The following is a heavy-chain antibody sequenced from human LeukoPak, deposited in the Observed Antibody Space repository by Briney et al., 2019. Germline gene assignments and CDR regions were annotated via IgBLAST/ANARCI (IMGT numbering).Heavy chain of an antibody. CDR2: IFYSGTT. CDR3: ARTNQIDXTXXXI. V-gene: IGHV4-59*01. J-gene: IGHJ3*02. CDR1: GGAISGYX. D-gene: IGHD1-14*01. Sequence: LTCXXSGGAISGYXXSWIRQPPGKGLEWIGYIFYSGTTNYNPSLKSGVTISVDTSKKRFSLKLRSVTAADTAVYYRARTNQIDXTXXXIW.